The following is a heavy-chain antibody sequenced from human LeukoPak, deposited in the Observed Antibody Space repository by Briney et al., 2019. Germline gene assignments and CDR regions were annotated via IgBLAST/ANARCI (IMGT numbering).Heavy chain of an antibody. CDR2: IYTSGST. V-gene: IGHV4-4*07. D-gene: IGHD3-3*01. CDR3: AREHVDYDFWSGYYQRGPFDY. CDR1: GGSISSYY. J-gene: IGHJ4*02. Sequence: SETLSPTCTVSGGSISSYYWSWIRQPAGKGLEWIGRIYTSGSTNYNPSLKSRVTMSVDTPKNQFSLKLSSVTAADTAVYYCAREHVDYDFWSGYYQRGPFDYWGQGTLVTVSS.